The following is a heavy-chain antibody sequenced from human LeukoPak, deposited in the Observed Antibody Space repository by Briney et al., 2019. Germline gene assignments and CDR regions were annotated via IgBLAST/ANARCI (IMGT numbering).Heavy chain of an antibody. Sequence: GGSLRLSCAASGFTFSSYAMSWVRQAPGKGLEWVSAISGSGGSTDYAYSVKGRFIISRDNSKNTLYLQMNGLRAEDTAVYYCAKDQEYQLLSYYMDVWGKGTTVTVSS. CDR3: AKDQEYQLLSYYMDV. V-gene: IGHV3-23*01. J-gene: IGHJ6*03. D-gene: IGHD2-2*01. CDR2: ISGSGGST. CDR1: GFTFSSYA.